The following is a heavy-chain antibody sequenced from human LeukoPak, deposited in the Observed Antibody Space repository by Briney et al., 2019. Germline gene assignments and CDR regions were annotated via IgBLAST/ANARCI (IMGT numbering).Heavy chain of an antibody. CDR2: INPSGGST. J-gene: IGHJ6*03. Sequence: ASVKVSCKASGYTFTSYYMHWVRQAPGQGLEWMGIINPSGGSTSYAQKFQGRVTMTRDMSTSTVYMELSSLRSEDTAVYYCAAGYYTPTNYYYYYMDVWGKGITVTVSS. V-gene: IGHV1-46*01. D-gene: IGHD3-22*01. CDR1: GYTFTSYY. CDR3: AAGYYTPTNYYYYYMDV.